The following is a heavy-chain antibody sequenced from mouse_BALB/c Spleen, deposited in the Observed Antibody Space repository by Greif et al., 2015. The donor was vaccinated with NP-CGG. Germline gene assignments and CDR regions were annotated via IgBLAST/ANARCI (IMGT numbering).Heavy chain of an antibody. CDR3: TRDAMDY. Sequence: VKLMESGPELVKPGASVRIPCKASGYTFTSYYIHWVRQRPGQGLEWIGWIFPGNVNTKYNEKFKGKATLTADKSSSTAYMQLSSLTSEDSAVYFCTRDAMDYWGQGTSVTVSS. J-gene: IGHJ4*01. CDR1: GYTFTSYY. CDR2: IFPGNVNT. V-gene: IGHV1S56*01.